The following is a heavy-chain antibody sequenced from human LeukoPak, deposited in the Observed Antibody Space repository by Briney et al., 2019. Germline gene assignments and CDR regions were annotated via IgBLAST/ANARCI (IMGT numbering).Heavy chain of an antibody. J-gene: IGHJ4*02. CDR3: TRDHDSYYSDSSSYYHTSFGY. CDR2: IRSKAYGGTI. Sequence: PGRSLRLSCTASGFTFGDYAMTWVRQAPGKGLEWVGYIRSKAYGGTIAYAASVKGRFTISRDDSKSIAYLQMNSLKIEDTAVYYCTRDHDSYYSDSSSYYHTSFGYWGQGTLVTVSS. V-gene: IGHV3-49*04. D-gene: IGHD3-22*01. CDR1: GFTFGDYA.